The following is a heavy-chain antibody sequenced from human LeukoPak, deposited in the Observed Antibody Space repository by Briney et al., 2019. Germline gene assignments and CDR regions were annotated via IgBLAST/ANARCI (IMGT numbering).Heavy chain of an antibody. V-gene: IGHV3-9*01. J-gene: IGHJ4*02. CDR1: GFTFDDYA. CDR2: ISWNSGSI. CDR3: AKDRGDSVAYYFDF. Sequence: GRSLRLSCAASGFTFDDYAMHWVRQAPGKGLEWVSGISWNSGSIGYADSVKGRFTISRDNAKNTLYLQMNSLRAEDTAVYYCAKDRGDSVAYYFDFWGQGTLVTVSS. D-gene: IGHD4-23*01.